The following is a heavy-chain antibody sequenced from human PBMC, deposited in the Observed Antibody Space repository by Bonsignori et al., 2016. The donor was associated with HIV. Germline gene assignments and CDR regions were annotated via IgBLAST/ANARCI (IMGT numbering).Heavy chain of an antibody. J-gene: IGHJ4*02. Sequence: VRQAPGKGLEWVTFIQYDGNNEYYAESVKGRFTVSRDNSKNTLYLQMNSLKAEDTAVYYCAKDGRLDDFDYWGQGTLVTVSS. V-gene: IGHV3-30*02. CDR2: IQYDGNNE. D-gene: IGHD3/OR15-3a*01. CDR3: AKDGRLDDFDY.